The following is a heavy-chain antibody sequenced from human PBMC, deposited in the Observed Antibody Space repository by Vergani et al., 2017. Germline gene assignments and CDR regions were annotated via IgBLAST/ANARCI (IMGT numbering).Heavy chain of an antibody. Sequence: QVQLQQWGGGLLKPSETLSLTCVVNGGSFTSYHWTWIRQSPGEGLEWVGDIDHTGRPDYNPSLKSRLTMSVDKSRNQFSLTLNSVTATDTAIYFCARVNTETSGHLYYYYYMGVWGQGTAVTVS. CDR1: GGSFTSYH. D-gene: IGHD4-11*01. V-gene: IGHV4-34*01. CDR2: IDHTGRP. J-gene: IGHJ6*03. CDR3: ARVNTETSGHLYYYYYMGV.